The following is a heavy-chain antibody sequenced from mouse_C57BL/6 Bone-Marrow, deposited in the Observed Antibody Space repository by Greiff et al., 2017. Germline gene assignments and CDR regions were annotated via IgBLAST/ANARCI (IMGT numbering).Heavy chain of an antibody. D-gene: IGHD1-1*01. V-gene: IGHV1-54*01. CDR2: INPGSGGT. CDR3: ARSDYYGSSYYFDY. CDR1: GYAFTNYL. J-gene: IGHJ2*01. Sequence: QVQLKESGAELVRPGTSVKVSCKASGYAFTNYLIEWVKQRPGPGLEWIGVINPGSGGTNYNEKFKGKATLTADKSSSTAYMQLSSLTSEDSAVYFCARSDYYGSSYYFDYWGQGTTLTVSS.